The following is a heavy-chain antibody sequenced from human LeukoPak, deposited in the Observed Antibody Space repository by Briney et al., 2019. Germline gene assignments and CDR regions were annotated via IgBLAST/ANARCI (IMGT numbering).Heavy chain of an antibody. J-gene: IGHJ3*02. D-gene: IGHD3-22*01. CDR3: ARDAPLSMIVVGLPNDAFDI. CDR1: VYTFTSYY. CDR2: IIPSGGST. V-gene: IGHV1-46*01. Sequence: GASVKVSCKASVYTFTSYYMHWVRQAPGQGLEWMGMIIPSGGSTSDAQQFQGRVTMTRDMSTSTVYMELRSLRSEDTAVYYCARDAPLSMIVVGLPNDAFDIWGQGTMVTVSS.